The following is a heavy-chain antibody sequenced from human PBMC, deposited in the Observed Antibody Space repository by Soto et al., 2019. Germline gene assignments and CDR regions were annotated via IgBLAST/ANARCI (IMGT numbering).Heavy chain of an antibody. V-gene: IGHV1-2*02. J-gene: IGHJ4*02. CDR1: GYLFTDYH. CDR2: INTDNGGA. CDR3: ASSEYSSSSADY. Sequence: ASVKVSCKASGYLFTDYHIHWVRQAPGQGLEFMGWINTDNGGAGSAQQFQGRVTVTRDTSISTVYLELSNLRAEDTAVYYCASSEYSSSSADYWGQGTLVTVSS. D-gene: IGHD6-6*01.